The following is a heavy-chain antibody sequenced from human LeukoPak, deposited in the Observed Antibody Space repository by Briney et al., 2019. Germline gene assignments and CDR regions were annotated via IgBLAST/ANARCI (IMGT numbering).Heavy chain of an antibody. V-gene: IGHV3-66*02. Sequence: PGGSLRLSCAASGFTVSSHYMSWVRQAPGKGLEWVSVIYSGAGTSYADSVQGRFTISRDNSKNTLYLQMNSLRVEDTAVYYCARDRGFSSSWRLFAYWGQGTLVTVSS. CDR3: ARDRGFSSSWRLFAY. CDR1: GFTVSSHY. CDR2: IYSGAGT. J-gene: IGHJ4*02. D-gene: IGHD6-13*01.